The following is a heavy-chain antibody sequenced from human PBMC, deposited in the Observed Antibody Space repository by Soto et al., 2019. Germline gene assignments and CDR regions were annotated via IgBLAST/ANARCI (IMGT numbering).Heavy chain of an antibody. V-gene: IGHV4-59*01. D-gene: IGHD5-12*01. CDR1: GGSINNYY. CDR3: VRGGDTGYAPSTA. CDR2: IWHSGSA. Sequence: SETLSLTCTVSGGSINNYYWSWIRQPPGKGLEWIGYIWHSGSASYNPSLESRVTISVDTSKNQFSLKLNSVTAADTAIYYCVRGGDTGYAPSTAWGQGTLVTVSS. J-gene: IGHJ5*02.